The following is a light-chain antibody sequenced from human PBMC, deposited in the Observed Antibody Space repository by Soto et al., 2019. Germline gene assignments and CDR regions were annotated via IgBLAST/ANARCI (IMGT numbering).Light chain of an antibody. J-gene: IGKJ2*01. CDR2: WAS. Sequence: DIVMTQSPDSLAVSLGERATINCKSSQSLLYSSDNRNYLAWYQQKPGHPPKLLLYWASTRESGVPDRFSDSGSGTDFTLTISSLQAEDVAVYYCQQFYITPYTFGQGTKLEIK. V-gene: IGKV4-1*01. CDR3: QQFYITPYT. CDR1: QSLLYSSDNRNY.